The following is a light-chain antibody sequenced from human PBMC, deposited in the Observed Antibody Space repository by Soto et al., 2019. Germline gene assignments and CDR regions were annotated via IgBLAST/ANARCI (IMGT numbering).Light chain of an antibody. CDR3: CSYADSSTYV. J-gene: IGLJ1*01. CDR1: SSDVGSYNL. V-gene: IGLV2-23*01. Sequence: QSALTQPASGSGSPGQSITISCTGTSSDVGSYNLVSWYQPHPGKAPKLMIYEDSKRPSGVSNRFSGSKSGNTASLTISGLQTEDEADYYCCSYADSSTYVFGTGTKVTV. CDR2: EDS.